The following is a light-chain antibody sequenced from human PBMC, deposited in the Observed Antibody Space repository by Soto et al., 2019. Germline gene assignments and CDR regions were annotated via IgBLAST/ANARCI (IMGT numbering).Light chain of an antibody. J-gene: IGKJ2*01. V-gene: IGKV3-20*01. CDR1: QSVSSSY. Sequence: EMVLTQSPGTLSLSPGERATLSCRASQSVSSSYLAWYQQKPGQAPRLHIYGASSRAPGIPDKFSGSGSGTDFTLPISRLEPEELAVYYCQQYGRSPYTFGQGTKRQI. CDR2: GAS. CDR3: QQYGRSPYT.